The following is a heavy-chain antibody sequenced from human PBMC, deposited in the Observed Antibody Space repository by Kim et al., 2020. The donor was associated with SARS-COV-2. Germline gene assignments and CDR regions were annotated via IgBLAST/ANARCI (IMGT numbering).Heavy chain of an antibody. V-gene: IGHV1-69*13. J-gene: IGHJ4*02. CDR1: GGTFSSYA. CDR3: AGGDVVVVATTPPHY. Sequence: SVKVSCKASGGTFSSYAISWVRQAPGQGLEWMGGIIPLFGTTKYAQKFQGRVSITADESTGTAYMELSSLRSDDKALYYCAGGDVVVVATTPPHYWGQGTLVTVSS. CDR2: IIPLFGTT. D-gene: IGHD2-15*01.